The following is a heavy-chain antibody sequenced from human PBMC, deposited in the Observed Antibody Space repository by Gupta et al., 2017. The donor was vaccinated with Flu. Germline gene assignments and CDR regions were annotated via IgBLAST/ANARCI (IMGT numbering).Heavy chain of an antibody. Sequence: QAPGKGLEWVSAISGSDTSTYYADSVKGRFAISRDNSKNMLYLQLDSLRAEDTAVYYCAKSLAAVGARPILDYWGQGTLVTVSS. D-gene: IGHD6-6*01. CDR3: AKSLAAVGARPILDY. J-gene: IGHJ4*02. V-gene: IGHV3-23*01. CDR2: ISGSDTST.